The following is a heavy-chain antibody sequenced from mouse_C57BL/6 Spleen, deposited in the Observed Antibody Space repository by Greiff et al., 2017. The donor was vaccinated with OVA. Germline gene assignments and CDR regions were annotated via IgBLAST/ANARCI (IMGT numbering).Heavy chain of an antibody. CDR1: GYTFTSYW. CDR2: IDPSDSET. Sequence: QVQLQQPGAELVRPGSSVKLSCKASGYTFTSYWMHWVKQRPIQGLEWIGNIDPSDSETHYNQKFKDKATLTVDKSSSTAYMQLSSLTSEDSAVYYCARFNSNDGFAYWGQGTLVTVSA. CDR3: ARFNSNDGFAY. D-gene: IGHD2-12*01. J-gene: IGHJ3*01. V-gene: IGHV1-52*01.